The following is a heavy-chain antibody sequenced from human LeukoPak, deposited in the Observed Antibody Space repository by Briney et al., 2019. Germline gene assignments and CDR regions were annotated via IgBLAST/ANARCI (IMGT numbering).Heavy chain of an antibody. D-gene: IGHD6-13*01. CDR2: MNPNSGNT. CDR3: ARGSYSSSWFLDY. V-gene: IGHV1-8*03. J-gene: IGHJ4*02. Sequence: ASVKVSCKASGYTFTSYDNNWVRKATGQGLEWMGWMNPNSGNTGYAQKFQGRVTITRNTSISTAYMELSSLRSEDTAVYYCARGSYSSSWFLDYWGQGTLVTVSS. CDR1: GYTFTSYD.